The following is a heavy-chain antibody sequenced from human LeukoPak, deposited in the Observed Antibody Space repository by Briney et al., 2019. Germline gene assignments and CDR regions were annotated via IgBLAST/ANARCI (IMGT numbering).Heavy chain of an antibody. J-gene: IGHJ4*02. CDR2: INHSGCT. V-gene: IGHV4-34*01. Sequence: PAETLSLTCAVSGVSFDDYYWAWVRQTPGKGLEWIGEINHSGCTSDSPSLKSRVTLSIDTSRKQFSLNLRSVTVADAGTYYCTRMTTGHDYWGQGTLVTVSS. CDR3: TRMTTGHDY. D-gene: IGHD4-17*01. CDR1: GVSFDDYY.